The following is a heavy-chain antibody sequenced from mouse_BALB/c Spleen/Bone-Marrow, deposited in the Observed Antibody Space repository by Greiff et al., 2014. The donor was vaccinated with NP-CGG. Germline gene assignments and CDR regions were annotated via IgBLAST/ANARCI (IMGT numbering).Heavy chain of an antibody. Sequence: VQLQQSGPGLVAPSQSLSITCTVSGFSLTNYGVHWVRQPPGKGLEWLGVIWADGSTNYNSALMSRLSISKDNSKSQVFFKMNSLQTDDTAMYYCARITTATGAMDYWGQGTSAPVSS. J-gene: IGHJ4*01. D-gene: IGHD1-2*01. CDR3: ARITTATGAMDY. V-gene: IGHV2-9*02. CDR2: IWADGST. CDR1: GFSLTNYG.